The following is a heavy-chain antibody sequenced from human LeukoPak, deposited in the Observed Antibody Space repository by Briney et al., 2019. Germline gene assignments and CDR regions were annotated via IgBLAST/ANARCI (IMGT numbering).Heavy chain of an antibody. CDR1: GYTLTELS. CDR3: ATHPYGDVTNWFDP. Sequence: GASVKVSCKVSGYTLTELSMHWVRQAPGKGLEWRGGFDPEDGETIYAQKFQGRVTMTEDTSTDPAYMELSSLRSEDTAVYYCATHPYGDVTNWFDPWGQGTLVTVSS. D-gene: IGHD4-17*01. J-gene: IGHJ5*02. V-gene: IGHV1-24*01. CDR2: FDPEDGET.